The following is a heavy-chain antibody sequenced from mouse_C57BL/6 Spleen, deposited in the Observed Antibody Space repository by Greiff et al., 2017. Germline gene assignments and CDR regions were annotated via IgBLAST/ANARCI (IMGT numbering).Heavy chain of an antibody. CDR2: ISDGGSYT. CDR1: GFTFSSYA. D-gene: IGHD2-5*01. V-gene: IGHV5-4*01. J-gene: IGHJ3*01. CDR3: ARDQNSNSSWFAY. Sequence: EVKLVESGGGLVKPGGSLQLSCAASGFTFSSYAMSWVRQTPEKRLEWVATISDGGSYTYYPDNVKGRFTISRDNAKNNLYLQMSHLKSEDTAMYYCARDQNSNSSWFAYWGQGTLVTVSA.